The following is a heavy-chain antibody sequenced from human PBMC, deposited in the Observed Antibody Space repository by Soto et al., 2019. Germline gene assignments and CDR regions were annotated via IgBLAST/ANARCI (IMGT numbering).Heavy chain of an antibody. CDR2: ISPSGSYI. D-gene: IGHD6-13*01. CDR3: ATSPGYSTIWYSY. CDR1: GFTFISYS. Sequence: PGGSLRLSCASSGFTFISYSLNWVRQAPGKGLEWVSSISPSGSYIYYADSLKGRFTISRDNAKNSLYLQMNSLRAEDTAVYYCATSPGYSTIWYSYWGQGTLVTVSS. V-gene: IGHV3-21*01. J-gene: IGHJ4*02.